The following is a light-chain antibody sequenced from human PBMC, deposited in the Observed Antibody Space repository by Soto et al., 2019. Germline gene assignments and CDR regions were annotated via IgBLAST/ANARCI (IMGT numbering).Light chain of an antibody. J-gene: IGKJ1*01. CDR2: AAS. CDR1: QSIGDN. Sequence: IQMTQSPSSLSASVGYRVTITCRASQSIGDNLNWYQQKPGTAPHLLIYAASSLQSWFPSRFSGSGSGTELTLTISSLQSDDFATYYCQNYTSYSEAFGQGTKV. V-gene: IGKV1-39*01. CDR3: QNYTSYSEA.